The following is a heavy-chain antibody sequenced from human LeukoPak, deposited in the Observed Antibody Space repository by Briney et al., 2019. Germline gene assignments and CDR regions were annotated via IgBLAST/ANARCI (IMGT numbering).Heavy chain of an antibody. J-gene: IGHJ5*02. V-gene: IGHV3-30*02. CDR2: IRYDGSNK. D-gene: IGHD2-8*01. Sequence: GGSLRLSCAASGFTFSSYGMHWVRQAPGKGLEWVAFIRYDGSNKYYADSVKGGFTISRDNSKNTLYLQMNSLRAEDTAVYYCAARPYCTTATCPKTNWFDPWGQGTLVTVSS. CDR3: AARPYCTTATCPKTNWFDP. CDR1: GFTFSSYG.